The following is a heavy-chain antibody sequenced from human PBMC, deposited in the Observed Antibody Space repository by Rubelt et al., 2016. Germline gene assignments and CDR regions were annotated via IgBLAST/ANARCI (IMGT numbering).Heavy chain of an antibody. CDR1: CGSISSSY. J-gene: IGHJ6*02. V-gene: IGHV4-4*07. CDR2: IYTSRST. Sequence: QVQLQESGPGLVKSSETLSLPCTLSCGSISSSYWSRIRPPAGKGLEWIGRIYTSRSTNYNPPLKRQVPMSVTPPKNQFPRKLSSVTAADTAVYYCAREQLLSDYYYGMDVWGQGTTVTVSS. CDR3: AREQLLSDYYYGMDV. D-gene: IGHD2-2*01.